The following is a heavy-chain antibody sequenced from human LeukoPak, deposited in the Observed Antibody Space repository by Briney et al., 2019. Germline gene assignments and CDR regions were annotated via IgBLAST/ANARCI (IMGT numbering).Heavy chain of an antibody. CDR2: ISSSSSTI. D-gene: IGHD4-17*01. J-gene: IGHJ4*02. Sequence: PGGSLRLSCAASGFTFSSYSMNWVRQAPGKGLEWVSYISSSSSTIYYADSVKGRFTISRDNAKNSLYLQMNSLRAEDTAVYYCARVRSGDSDYWGQGTLVTVSS. CDR1: GFTFSSYS. V-gene: IGHV3-48*04. CDR3: ARVRSGDSDY.